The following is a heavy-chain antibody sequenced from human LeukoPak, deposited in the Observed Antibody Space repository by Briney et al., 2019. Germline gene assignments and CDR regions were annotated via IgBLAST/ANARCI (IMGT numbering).Heavy chain of an antibody. V-gene: IGHV1-18*01. J-gene: IGHJ4*02. CDR1: GYTFTRYD. CDR3: ARDYNWNDRSPFDY. CDR2: ISADNGNT. Sequence: VSVKVSCKSSGYTFTRYDISWVRQAPGQGLEWMGWISADNGNTNYAQKLQGRVTMATDTSTSTAYMELRSLRSDDTAVYYCARDYNWNDRSPFDYWGQGTLVTVSS. D-gene: IGHD1-1*01.